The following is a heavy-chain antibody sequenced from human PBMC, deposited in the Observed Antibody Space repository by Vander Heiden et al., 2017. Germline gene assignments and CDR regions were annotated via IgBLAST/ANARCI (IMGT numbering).Heavy chain of an antibody. D-gene: IGHD3-9*01. J-gene: IGHJ4*02. CDR1: GFTFSSYG. Sequence: QVQLVESGGGVVQPGRSLRHSWAASGFTFSSYGMHWVRQAPGKGLEWVAVISYDGSNKYYADSVKGRFTISRDNSKNTLYLQMNSLRAEDTAVYYCAKDYALNYDILTGYYDYWGQGTLVTVSS. V-gene: IGHV3-30*18. CDR3: AKDYALNYDILTGYYDY. CDR2: ISYDGSNK.